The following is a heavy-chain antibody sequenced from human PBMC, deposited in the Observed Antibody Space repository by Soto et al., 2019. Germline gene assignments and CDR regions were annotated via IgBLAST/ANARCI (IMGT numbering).Heavy chain of an antibody. CDR1: GFTFSRYA. Sequence: GGSLRLSYAASGFTFSRYAMNVSRQAPGKGLEWVSGISASGGRTDYGDSVKGRFTISRDDYKNTMYLQMNSLRAEDTAVYYCANGACITCSDYFMDVWGQGTTVTVSS. CDR2: ISASGGRT. D-gene: IGHD2-8*01. V-gene: IGHV3-23*01. J-gene: IGHJ6*03. CDR3: ANGACITCSDYFMDV.